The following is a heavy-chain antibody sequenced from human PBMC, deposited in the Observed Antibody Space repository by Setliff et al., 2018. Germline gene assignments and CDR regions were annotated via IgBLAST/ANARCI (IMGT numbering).Heavy chain of an antibody. J-gene: IGHJ4*02. D-gene: IGHD2-15*01. CDR2: IYAGDSDT. V-gene: IGHV5-51*01. Sequence: GESLKISCKGSGYTFSNYWVGWVRQMPGKGLEWMGVIYAGDSDTRYSPSFQGQVTFSADKSISTAYLQWSTLKASDTAMYYCARLTPETDFDYWGPGTLVTVSS. CDR3: ARLTPETDFDY. CDR1: GYTFSNYW.